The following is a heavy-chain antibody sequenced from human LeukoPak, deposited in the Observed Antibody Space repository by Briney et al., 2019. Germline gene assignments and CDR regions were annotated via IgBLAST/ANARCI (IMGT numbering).Heavy chain of an antibody. CDR3: ATYSGSYSTDY. J-gene: IGHJ4*02. D-gene: IGHD1-26*01. CDR2: INPNSGGT. CDR1: GYIFIGYY. V-gene: IGHV1-2*02. Sequence: ASVKVSCKASGYIFIGYYMHWVRQAPGQGLEWMAWINPNSGGTNYAQKFQGRVTVTRDTSISTAYMELSSLRSDDTAVYYCATYSGSYSTDYWGQGTLVTVSS.